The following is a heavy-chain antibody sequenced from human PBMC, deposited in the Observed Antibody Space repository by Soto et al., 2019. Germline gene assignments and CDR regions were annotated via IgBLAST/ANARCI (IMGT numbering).Heavy chain of an antibody. J-gene: IGHJ6*02. V-gene: IGHV3-7*01. CDR3: ARVSGENDFWSGYYGNYYDMDV. CDR1: GFIFSTYW. CDR2: IQQDGSEK. Sequence: GGSLRLSCAASGFIFSTYWMTWVRQAPGQGLEWVANIQQDGSEKNYVDSVKGRFTISRDNAKNSLYLQMNSLRVEDTAVYYCARVSGENDFWSGYYGNYYDMDVWGQGTTVTVS. D-gene: IGHD3-3*01.